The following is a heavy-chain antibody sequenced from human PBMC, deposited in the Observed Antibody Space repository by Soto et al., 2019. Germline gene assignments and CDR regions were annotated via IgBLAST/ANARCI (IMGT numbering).Heavy chain of an antibody. CDR3: AREMIIITMVRGVINGWFDP. CDR1: GGSISSGGYY. CDR2: IYYSGST. D-gene: IGHD3-10*01. J-gene: IGHJ5*02. Sequence: SETLSLTCTVSGGSISSGGYYWSWIRQHPGKGLEWIGYIYYSGSTYYNPSLKSRVTISVDTSKNQFSLKLSSVTAADTAVYYCAREMIIITMVRGVINGWFDPWGQGTLVTVSS. V-gene: IGHV4-31*03.